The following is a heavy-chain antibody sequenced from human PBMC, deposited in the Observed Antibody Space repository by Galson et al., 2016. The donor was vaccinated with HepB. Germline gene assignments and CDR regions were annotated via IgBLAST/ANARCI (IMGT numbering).Heavy chain of an antibody. CDR3: ARRSVVTRAFDY. CDR1: GSTFSNYD. D-gene: IGHD1-1*01. V-gene: IGHV3-48*03. Sequence: SLRLSCAASGSTFSNYDLNWVRQAPGKGLEWVSYISSSGYSKYYADSVKGRFTISRDNAKNSLYLQMNSLRAEDTGLYYCARRSVVTRAFDYWGQGTLVTVSS. CDR2: ISSSGYSK. J-gene: IGHJ4*02.